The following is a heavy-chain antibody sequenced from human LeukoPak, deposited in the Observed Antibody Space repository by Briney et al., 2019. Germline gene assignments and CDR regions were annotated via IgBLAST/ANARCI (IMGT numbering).Heavy chain of an antibody. Sequence: GGSLRLSCAASGFTFRSYSMNWVRQAPGKGLEWVSYISSSGSTISHADSVQGRFTVSRDNAKNSLYLQMNSLRAEDTAVYYCARVPTTYGMDVWGQGTTVTVSS. V-gene: IGHV3-48*01. CDR1: GFTFRSYS. J-gene: IGHJ6*02. CDR3: ARVPTTYGMDV. D-gene: IGHD1-1*01. CDR2: ISSSGSTI.